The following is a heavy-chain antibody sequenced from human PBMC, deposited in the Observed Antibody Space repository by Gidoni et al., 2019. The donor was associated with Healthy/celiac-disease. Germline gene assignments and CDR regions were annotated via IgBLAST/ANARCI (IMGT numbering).Heavy chain of an antibody. CDR1: GFSLSNARLG. CDR3: ARIRRKSSGWYGDAYYFDY. J-gene: IGHJ4*02. Sequence: QVTLKESGPVLVKPTETLTLTCTVPGFSLSNARLGVSWIRQPPGKALEWLAHIFSNDEKSYSTSLKSRLTISKDTSKSQVVLTMTNMDPVDTATYYCARIRRKSSGWYGDAYYFDYWGQGTLVTVSS. D-gene: IGHD6-19*01. V-gene: IGHV2-26*01. CDR2: IFSNDEK.